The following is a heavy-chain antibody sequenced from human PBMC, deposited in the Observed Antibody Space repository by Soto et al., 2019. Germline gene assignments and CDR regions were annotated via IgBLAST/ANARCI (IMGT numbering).Heavy chain of an antibody. J-gene: IGHJ4*02. Sequence: GGSLRLSCAASGFTFTKFGMHWVRQAPGKGLEWVAIIWYDGSHKYYADSVKGRFTISRDNSKNTVSLHMDSLGAEDTATYYCAAGVPLLYRGRGTLVTVSS. D-gene: IGHD1-1*01. V-gene: IGHV3-33*01. CDR2: IWYDGSHK. CDR3: AAGVPLLY. CDR1: GFTFTKFG.